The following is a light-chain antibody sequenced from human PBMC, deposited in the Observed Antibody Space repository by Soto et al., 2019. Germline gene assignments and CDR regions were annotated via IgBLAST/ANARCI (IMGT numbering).Light chain of an antibody. J-gene: IGLJ1*01. CDR1: SSDVGGYNY. CDR2: EVA. V-gene: IGLV2-14*01. CDR3: SSYTSNNSPHV. Sequence: QSVLTQPASVSGSPGQSITISCTGTSSDVGGYNYVSWYQHHPGKAPKLMIFEVANRPSGVSNRFSGSKSGNTASLTISGLQAEDEADYYCSSYTSNNSPHVFGSGTKVTVL.